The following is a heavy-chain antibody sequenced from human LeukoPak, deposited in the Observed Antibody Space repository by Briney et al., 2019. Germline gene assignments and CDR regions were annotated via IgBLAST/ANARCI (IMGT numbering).Heavy chain of an antibody. CDR1: GGYSSGYS. Sequence: SETPSDTRTVSGGYSSGYSWNWIRQPPGKGLEWIGYIHYSGTTNYTPSLKSRVTISVDTSKNQLSLKLSSVTAADTAVYFCAKRGRSSWYFEYWSHGTQVTVSS. D-gene: IGHD6-13*01. CDR3: AKRGRSSWYFEY. V-gene: IGHV4-59*01. J-gene: IGHJ4*01. CDR2: IHYSGTT.